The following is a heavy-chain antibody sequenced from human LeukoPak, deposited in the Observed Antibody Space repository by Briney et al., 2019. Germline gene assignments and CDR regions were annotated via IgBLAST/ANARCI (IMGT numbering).Heavy chain of an antibody. V-gene: IGHV3-48*03. CDR1: GFTFSSYA. Sequence: GGSLRLSCAASGFTFSSYAMNWVRQAPGKGLEWVSYISSSGSTIYYADSVKGRFTISRDNAKNSLYLQMNSLRAEDTAVYYCARDLLSGSYYHGDIWGQGTMVTVSS. J-gene: IGHJ3*02. CDR2: ISSSGSTI. D-gene: IGHD1-26*01. CDR3: ARDLLSGSYYHGDI.